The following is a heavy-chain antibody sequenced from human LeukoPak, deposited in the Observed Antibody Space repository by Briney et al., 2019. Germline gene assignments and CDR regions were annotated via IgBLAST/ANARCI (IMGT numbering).Heavy chain of an antibody. CDR1: GGSISSYY. J-gene: IGHJ4*02. CDR2: IYYSGIT. Sequence: NPSETLSLTCTVSGGSISSYYWSWIRQPPGRGLEWIGYIYYSGITNYNPSLKSRVTISVDTSKNQFSLKLSSVTAADTAVYYCASRPIPVDIFDSWGQGTLVTVSS. D-gene: IGHD6-19*01. CDR3: ASRPIPVDIFDS. V-gene: IGHV4-59*08.